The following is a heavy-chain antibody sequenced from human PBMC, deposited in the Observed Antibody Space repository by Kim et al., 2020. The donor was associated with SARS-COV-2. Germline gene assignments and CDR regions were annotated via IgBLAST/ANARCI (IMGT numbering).Heavy chain of an antibody. V-gene: IGHV3-7*01. CDR2: IKQDGSEK. D-gene: IGHD3-16*01. Sequence: GGSLRLSCAASGFTFSSYWMSWVRQAPGKGLEWVANIKQDGSEKYYVDSVKGRFTISRDNAKNSLYLQMNSLRAEDTAVYYCARVYSSRGDYYFDYWGQGTLVTVSS. J-gene: IGHJ4*02. CDR1: GFTFSSYW. CDR3: ARVYSSRGDYYFDY.